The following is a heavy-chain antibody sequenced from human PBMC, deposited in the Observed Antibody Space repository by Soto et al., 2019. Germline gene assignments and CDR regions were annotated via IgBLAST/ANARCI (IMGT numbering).Heavy chain of an antibody. J-gene: IGHJ5*02. D-gene: IGHD3-3*01. V-gene: IGHV4-30-4*08. Sequence: SETLSLTCTVSGGSISSGGYYWSWIRQHPGKGLEWIGYIYYSGSTYYNPSLKGRVTISVDTSKNQFSLRLSSVTAADTAVYYCARVITIFGVVIIPRFDPWGQGTLVTVSS. CDR2: IYYSGST. CDR1: GGSISSGGYY. CDR3: ARVITIFGVVIIPRFDP.